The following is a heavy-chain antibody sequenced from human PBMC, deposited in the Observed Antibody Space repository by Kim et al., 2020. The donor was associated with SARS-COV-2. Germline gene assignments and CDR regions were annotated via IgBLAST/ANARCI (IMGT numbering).Heavy chain of an antibody. Sequence: GGSLRLSCVASGLTFSQAWLSWVRQAPGKGLEWVGRIRGITGGWTADYGAPVNGRFTISKDDSKNTLYLQMNSLKAEDTAMYYCTTGTTGAEDDWGQGTLVTVSS. J-gene: IGHJ4*02. CDR2: IRGITGGWTA. CDR3: TTGTTGAEDD. CDR1: GLTFSQAW. V-gene: IGHV3-15*01. D-gene: IGHD1-1*01.